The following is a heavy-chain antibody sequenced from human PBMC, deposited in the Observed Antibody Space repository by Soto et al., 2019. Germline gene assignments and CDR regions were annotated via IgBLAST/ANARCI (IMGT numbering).Heavy chain of an antibody. D-gene: IGHD5-12*01. CDR1: GFTFTTFD. Sequence: EVQLLESGGGLVQPGASLRLSCAASGFTFTTFDMSWARQATGKGLEWVSVVRGRDGSTSYADSLKGRFTISKDSSKNTLYLQMNSLRAEDTALYYCAKGAWLDYWGQGTLVTVPS. J-gene: IGHJ4*02. V-gene: IGHV3-23*01. CDR2: VRGRDGST. CDR3: AKGAWLDY.